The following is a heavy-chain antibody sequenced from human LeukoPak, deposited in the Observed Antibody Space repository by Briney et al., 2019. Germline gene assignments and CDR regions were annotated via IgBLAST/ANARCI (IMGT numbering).Heavy chain of an antibody. D-gene: IGHD3-3*01. V-gene: IGHV1-8*03. CDR2: MNPNSGNT. Sequence: ASVKVSCKASGYTFTSYDINWVRQATGQGLEWMGWMNPNSGNTGCAQKFQGRVTITRNTSISTAYMELSSLRSEDTAVYYCARSLRFLEWLYRAPCFGYWGQGTLVTVSS. CDR1: GYTFTSYD. J-gene: IGHJ4*02. CDR3: ARSLRFLEWLYRAPCFGY.